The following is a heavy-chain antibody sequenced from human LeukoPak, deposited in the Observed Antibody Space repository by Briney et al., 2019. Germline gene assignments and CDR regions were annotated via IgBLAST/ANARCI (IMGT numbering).Heavy chain of an antibody. CDR2: ISGSGGNT. D-gene: IGHD3-16*01. V-gene: IGHV3-23*01. J-gene: IGHJ4*02. Sequence: GGSLSLSCAASGFALSSYGMAWVRQAPGKGLEWVSSISGSGGNTYYADSVKGRFTISRDNSKNTLFLQMNSLRAEDTAVYYCAKLIQESDHWGQGTLVTVSS. CDR1: GFALSSYG. CDR3: AKLIQESDH.